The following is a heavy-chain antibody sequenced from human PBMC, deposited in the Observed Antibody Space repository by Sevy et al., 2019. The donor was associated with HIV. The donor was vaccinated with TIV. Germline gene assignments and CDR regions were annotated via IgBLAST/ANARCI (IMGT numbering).Heavy chain of an antibody. CDR3: ARSPPVLVVPGAPSWFDP. Sequence: SETLSLTYAVHDGSFSGYYWIWIRQLPGKGLEWIGEINESGITYYNPSLKSRVTISVDTSKKQFSLKLNSVTAVDSAVYFCARSPPVLVVPGAPSWFDPWGQGTLVTVSS. D-gene: IGHD2-2*01. V-gene: IGHV4-34*01. CDR2: INESGIT. CDR1: DGSFSGYY. J-gene: IGHJ5*02.